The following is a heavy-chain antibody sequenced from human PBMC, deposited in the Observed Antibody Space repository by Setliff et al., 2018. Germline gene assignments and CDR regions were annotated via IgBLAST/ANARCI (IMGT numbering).Heavy chain of an antibody. D-gene: IGHD5-12*01. V-gene: IGHV4-59*11. CDR3: ARGGVQRWLQSHYFDY. J-gene: IGHJ4*02. CDR1: GGSISSHY. CDR2: IYYSGST. Sequence: SETLSLTCTVSGGSISSHYWSWIRQPPGKGLEWIGSIYYSGSTNYNPSLKSRVTISVDTSKNQFSLKLSSVTAADTAVYYCARGGVQRWLQSHYFDYWGQGTLVTVSS.